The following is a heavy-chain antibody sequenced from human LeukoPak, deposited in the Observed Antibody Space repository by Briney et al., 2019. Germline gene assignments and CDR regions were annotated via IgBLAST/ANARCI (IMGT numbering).Heavy chain of an antibody. V-gene: IGHV3-7*01. Sequence: PGGSLRLSCAASGFTFSTSWMSWVRQAPGKGLEWVANIKHDGTETYYVDSVKGRFTISRDNAKSSLYLQMNSLRAEDTAMYYCARGDWGTVTISGHTPPYFFGYWGQGILVIVSS. CDR3: ARGDWGTVTISGHTPPYFFGY. CDR1: GFTFSTSW. J-gene: IGHJ4*02. D-gene: IGHD4-11*01. CDR2: IKHDGTET.